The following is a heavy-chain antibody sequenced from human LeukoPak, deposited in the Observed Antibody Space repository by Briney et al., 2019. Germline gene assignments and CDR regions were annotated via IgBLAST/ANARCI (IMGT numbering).Heavy chain of an antibody. CDR1: GYTFTGYY. CDR3: ARTYPDSSGYYYDY. V-gene: IGHV1-2*02. J-gene: IGHJ4*02. D-gene: IGHD3-22*01. Sequence: ASGKVSCKASGYTFTGYYMHWVRQAPGQGLEWMGWINPNSGGTNYAQKFQGRVTMTRDTSISTAYMELSRLRSDDTAVYYCARTYPDSSGYYYDYWGQGTLVTVSS. CDR2: INPNSGGT.